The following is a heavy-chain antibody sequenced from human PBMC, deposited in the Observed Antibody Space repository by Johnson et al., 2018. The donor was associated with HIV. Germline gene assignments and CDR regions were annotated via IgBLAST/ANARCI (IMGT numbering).Heavy chain of an antibody. CDR1: GFSFSSYW. Sequence: VQLVESGGGLVQPGGSLRLSCAASGFSFSSYWMSWVRQAPGKGLEWVANIKHDGSEKYYVDSVKGRFTISRDNSKSTLYLQMNSLKTEDAAVYYCTRGWKHELPVYDSSGYGDAFDIWGQGTMVTVSS. D-gene: IGHD3-22*01. CDR3: TRGWKHELPVYDSSGYGDAFDI. V-gene: IGHV3-7*05. J-gene: IGHJ3*02. CDR2: IKHDGSEK.